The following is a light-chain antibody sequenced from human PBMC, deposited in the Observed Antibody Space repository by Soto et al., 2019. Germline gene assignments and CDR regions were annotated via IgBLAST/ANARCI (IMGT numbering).Light chain of an antibody. CDR1: QGISSY. CDR3: QQPKSYPQT. J-gene: IGKJ1*01. CDR2: AAS. Sequence: DLQLTQSPSFLSASVGDRVTITCRASQGISSYLAWYQKKPGKAPKLLMYAASTLQSGVPSRFSGSGSGTEFSLTISSMQPEDFATYYCQQPKSYPQTFGQGTKVEIK. V-gene: IGKV1-9*01.